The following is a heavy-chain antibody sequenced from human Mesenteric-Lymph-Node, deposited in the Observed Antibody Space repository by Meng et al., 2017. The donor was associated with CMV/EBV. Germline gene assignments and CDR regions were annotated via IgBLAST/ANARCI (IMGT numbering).Heavy chain of an antibody. J-gene: IGHJ4*02. V-gene: IGHV3-23*01. CDR1: GFAFSNYV. Sequence: GESLKISRAASGFAFSNYVINWVRQAPGKGLEWVSAISGSGHSTYYADSVKGRFTISRDNSKNTLYLQLNSLRAEDTAVYYCAKDGYCGDTNCAFPYGFDYWGQGTLVTVSS. D-gene: IGHD2-2*01. CDR2: ISGSGHST. CDR3: AKDGYCGDTNCAFPYGFDY.